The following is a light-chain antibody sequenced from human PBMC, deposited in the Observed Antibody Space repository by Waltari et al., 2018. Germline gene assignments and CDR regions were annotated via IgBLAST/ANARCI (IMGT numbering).Light chain of an antibody. CDR2: QAS. Sequence: DIQMTQSPSTLSASVGDRVTLTCRASQTVDRWLAWYQQKPTKAPKFLIDQASYLGSGVPSRFRGRGSGTEFTLTIAGLEPDDFGTYYCQQYNQYPYTFGQGTKVEI. CDR1: QTVDRW. CDR3: QQYNQYPYT. V-gene: IGKV1-5*03. J-gene: IGKJ2*01.